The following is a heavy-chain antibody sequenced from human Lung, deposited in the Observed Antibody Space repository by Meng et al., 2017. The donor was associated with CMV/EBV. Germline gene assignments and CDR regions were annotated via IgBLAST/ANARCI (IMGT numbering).Heavy chain of an antibody. J-gene: IGHJ3*02. V-gene: IGHV3-9*01. Sequence: SCPSSGFTFDDYAMHWVRQAPGKGLEWISGISWNSGSIGYADSVKGRFTISRDNAKNSLYLQMNSLRAEDTALYYCAKDTGGYSYGYNAFDIWGQGXMVTVSS. D-gene: IGHD5-18*01. CDR3: AKDTGGYSYGYNAFDI. CDR1: GFTFDDYA. CDR2: ISWNSGSI.